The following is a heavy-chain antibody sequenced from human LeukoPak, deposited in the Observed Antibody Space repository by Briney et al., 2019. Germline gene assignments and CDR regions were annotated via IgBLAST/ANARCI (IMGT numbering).Heavy chain of an antibody. Sequence: ASVKVSCKASGYTFTSYAMHWVRQAPGQRLEWMGWINAGNGNTKYSQKFQGRVTITRDTSASTAYMELSSLRSEDTAVYYCARGPLRGIVVVPAAMFDPWGQGTLVIVSS. CDR3: ARGPLRGIVVVPAAMFDP. CDR2: INAGNGNT. CDR1: GYTFTSYA. D-gene: IGHD2-2*01. V-gene: IGHV1-3*01. J-gene: IGHJ5*02.